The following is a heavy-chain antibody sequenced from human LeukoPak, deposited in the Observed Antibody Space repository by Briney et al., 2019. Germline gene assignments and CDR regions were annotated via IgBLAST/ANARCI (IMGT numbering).Heavy chain of an antibody. CDR2: INHSGST. CDR1: GGSFSGYY. CDR3: ARVTYSSSWYLLGY. D-gene: IGHD6-13*01. Sequence: SETLSLTCAVYGGSFSGYYWSWIRQPPGKGLEWIGEINHSGSTNYNPSLRSRVTISVDTSKNQFSLKLSSVTAADTAVYYCARVTYSSSWYLLGYWGQGTLVTVSS. J-gene: IGHJ4*02. V-gene: IGHV4-34*01.